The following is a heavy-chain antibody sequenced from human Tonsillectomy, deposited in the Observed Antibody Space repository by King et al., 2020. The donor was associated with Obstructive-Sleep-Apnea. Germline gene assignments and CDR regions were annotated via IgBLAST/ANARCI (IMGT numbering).Heavy chain of an antibody. D-gene: IGHD3-10*01. Sequence: VQLQQWGAGLLQPSETLCLTCAVYGGSFRGYYWGWIRQPPGKGLEWMGEINHSVSTNYNPSLKSRVTISVDTSKNRFSLKLSTVTAADTAVYYCARGTGSGSYYLPFDYWGQGTLVTVSS. CDR1: GGSFRGYY. CDR2: INHSVST. J-gene: IGHJ4*02. V-gene: IGHV4-34*01. CDR3: ARGTGSGSYYLPFDY.